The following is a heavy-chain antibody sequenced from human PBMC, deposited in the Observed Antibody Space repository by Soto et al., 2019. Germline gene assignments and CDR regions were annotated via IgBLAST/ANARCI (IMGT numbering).Heavy chain of an antibody. V-gene: IGHV5-10-1*01. J-gene: IGHJ5*02. D-gene: IGHD2-2*01. Sequence: GESLKISCTGFGYAFTTFWISWVRQMPGKGLEWMGRIDPRDSYVNYSPSFQGHVTISLDKSISTAYLQWGSLKASDTAMYYCARLFCSTTTCDSWFDPWGQGTLVTVSS. CDR3: ARLFCSTTTCDSWFDP. CDR2: IDPRDSYV. CDR1: GYAFTTFW.